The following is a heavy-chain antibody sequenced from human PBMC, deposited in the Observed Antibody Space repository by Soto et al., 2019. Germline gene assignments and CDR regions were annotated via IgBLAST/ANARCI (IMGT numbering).Heavy chain of an antibody. Sequence: GGSLRLSCSASGFTFSSYAMHWVRQAPGKGLEYVSAISSNGGSTYYADSVKGRFTISRDNSKNTLYLQMSSLRAEDTAVYYCVKPRNYGGNSIFDYWGQGTLVTVSS. CDR3: VKPRNYGGNSIFDY. V-gene: IGHV3-64D*06. CDR2: ISSNGGST. CDR1: GFTFSSYA. D-gene: IGHD4-17*01. J-gene: IGHJ4*02.